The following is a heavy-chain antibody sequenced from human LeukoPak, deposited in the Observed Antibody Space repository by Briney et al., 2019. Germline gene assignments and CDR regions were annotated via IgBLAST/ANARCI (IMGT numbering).Heavy chain of an antibody. CDR2: ISFDATNE. CDR3: ARAGPYDSSPFDY. J-gene: IGHJ4*02. CDR1: GFTFSTYA. Sequence: GGSLRLSCVASGFTFSTYAMHWVRQAPGKGLEWVALISFDATNESYADSVKGRFTISRDNSKNTLFLQMNSLRAEDTAVFYCARAGPYDSSPFDYWGQGTLVTVSS. V-gene: IGHV3-30-3*01. D-gene: IGHD3-22*01.